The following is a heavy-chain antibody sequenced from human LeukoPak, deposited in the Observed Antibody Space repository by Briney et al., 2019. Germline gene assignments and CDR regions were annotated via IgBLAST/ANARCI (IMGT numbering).Heavy chain of an antibody. V-gene: IGHV3-30*03. Sequence: GGSLRLSCAASGFTFNNYGMHWVRKAPGPGLELVALISNDGSKKYYAGSAKGRFTITRDNSRNTVFLEMNRLRGDDTAVYFCARDWGRGDSKYLDFWGQGILVTVSS. CDR1: GFTFNNYG. D-gene: IGHD4-17*01. J-gene: IGHJ4*02. CDR3: ARDWGRGDSKYLDF. CDR2: ISNDGSKK.